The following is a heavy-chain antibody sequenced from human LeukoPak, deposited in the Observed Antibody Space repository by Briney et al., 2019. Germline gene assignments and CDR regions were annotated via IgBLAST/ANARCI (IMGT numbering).Heavy chain of an antibody. CDR3: ARSDYGDYVLRH. D-gene: IGHD4-17*01. Sequence: ASVKVSCKASGYTLTSYYMHWVRQAPGQGLEWMGIINPSGGSTSYAQKFQGRVTMTRDTSTSTVYMELSSLRSEDTAVYYCARSDYGDYVLRHWGQGTLVTVSS. CDR2: INPSGGST. J-gene: IGHJ1*01. V-gene: IGHV1-46*01. CDR1: GYTLTSYY.